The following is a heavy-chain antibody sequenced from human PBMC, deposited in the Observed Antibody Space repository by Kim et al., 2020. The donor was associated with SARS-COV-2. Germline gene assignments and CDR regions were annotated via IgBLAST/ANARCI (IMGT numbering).Heavy chain of an antibody. Sequence: SETLSLTCAVSDASITNTNYYCAWVRQPPGKGLEWIGIIYHAGTTSYSPSLKSRVTISVDTSKNQFSLTLNSVTAADTAVYFCAMERGFWELDFSGKGT. CDR3: AMERGFWELDF. CDR1: DASITNTNYY. J-gene: IGHJ4*02. D-gene: IGHD1-26*01. V-gene: IGHV4-39*01. CDR2: IYHAGTT.